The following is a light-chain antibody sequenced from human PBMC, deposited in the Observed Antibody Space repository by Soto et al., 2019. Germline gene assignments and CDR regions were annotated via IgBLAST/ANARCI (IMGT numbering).Light chain of an antibody. Sequence: QAVVTQPPSVSAAPGQKVTISCSGSSSNIRNNYVSWYQQLPGTAPKLLIYDNDSRPSGIPDRFSGSKSGTSATLGITGLQTGDEADYYCGTWDSSLSVGVFGTGTKVTVL. V-gene: IGLV1-51*01. CDR1: SSNIRNNY. CDR2: DND. J-gene: IGLJ1*01. CDR3: GTWDSSLSVGV.